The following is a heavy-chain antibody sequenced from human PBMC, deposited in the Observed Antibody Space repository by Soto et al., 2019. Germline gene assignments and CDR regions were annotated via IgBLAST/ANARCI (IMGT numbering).Heavy chain of an antibody. CDR2: IIPILGIA. V-gene: IGHV1-69*04. CDR3: ARDFFIAYASYYYYGMDV. CDR1: GGTFSSYT. Sequence: SVKVSCKASGGTFSSYTISWVRQAPGQGLEWMGRIIPILGIANYAQKFQGRVTITADKSTSTAYMELSSLRSEDTAVYYCARDFFIAYASYYYYGMDVWGQGTTVTVSS. J-gene: IGHJ6*02. D-gene: IGHD2-2*01.